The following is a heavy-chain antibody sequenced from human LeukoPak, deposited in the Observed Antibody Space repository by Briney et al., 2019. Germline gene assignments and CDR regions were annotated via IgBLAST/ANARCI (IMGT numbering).Heavy chain of an antibody. J-gene: IGHJ4*02. CDR1: DGSISSSSYY. Sequence: PSETLSLTCTVSDGSISSSSYYWAWIRQPPGKGPVWIGSFYYSGSTYHNPSLKSRVTISGDTSKNQFSLKVSSVTAADTAVYYCARTHGYSYGYFDYWGQGTLVTLSS. V-gene: IGHV4-39*01. CDR2: FYYSGST. CDR3: ARTHGYSYGYFDY. D-gene: IGHD5-18*01.